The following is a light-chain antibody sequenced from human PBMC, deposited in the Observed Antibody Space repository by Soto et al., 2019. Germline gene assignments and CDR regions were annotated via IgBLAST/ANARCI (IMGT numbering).Light chain of an antibody. V-gene: IGLV2-14*01. CDR2: EVA. CDR3: SSYTTTSTV. Sequence: QSVLTQPSSVSGSPGQSITIPCTGTISDGGDYKYVSWYQHHPGTAPKLIIYEVANRPSGVSVRFSGSKSGNTASLTISGLLPEDEADYYCSSYTTTSTVFGPGTKVTVL. J-gene: IGLJ1*01. CDR1: ISDGGDYKY.